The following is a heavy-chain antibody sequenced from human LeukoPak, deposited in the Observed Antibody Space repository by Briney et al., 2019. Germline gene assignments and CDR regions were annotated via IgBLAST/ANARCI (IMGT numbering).Heavy chain of an antibody. Sequence: PSETLSLTCNVSGGSMTSYYWSWIRKPAGKGLEWIGRIYSSGSTNYNPSLKSRVTMSVDTSKNRFSLKLSSVTAADTAVYYCAREELLEAAGAFDYWGQGTLVTVSS. V-gene: IGHV4-4*07. D-gene: IGHD6-13*01. CDR3: AREELLEAAGAFDY. CDR2: IYSSGST. J-gene: IGHJ4*02. CDR1: GGSMTSYY.